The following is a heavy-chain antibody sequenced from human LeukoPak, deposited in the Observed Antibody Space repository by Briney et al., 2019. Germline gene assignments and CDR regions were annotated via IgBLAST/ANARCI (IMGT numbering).Heavy chain of an antibody. Sequence: SETLSLTCTASGGSIRSYYWSWIRQSPGKGQEWIGYIYYSGSTNYNPSLKSRVTISVDTSKNQFSLKLSSVTAADTAVYYCASAGYSSGWYHEDYYYYYGMDVWGQGTTVTVSS. J-gene: IGHJ6*02. CDR1: GGSIRSYY. D-gene: IGHD6-19*01. V-gene: IGHV4-59*08. CDR2: IYYSGST. CDR3: ASAGYSSGWYHEDYYYYYGMDV.